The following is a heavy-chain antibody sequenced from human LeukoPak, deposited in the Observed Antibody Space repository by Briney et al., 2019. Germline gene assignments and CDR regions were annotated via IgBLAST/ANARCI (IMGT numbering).Heavy chain of an antibody. D-gene: IGHD3-9*01. V-gene: IGHV3-66*01. J-gene: IGHJ3*02. CDR2: LYSGGTT. CDR1: GFTVSSHY. CDR3: ARDLETDISDAFDI. Sequence: GGSLRLSCAASGFTVSSHYMSWVRQAPGKGLEWVSVLYSGGTTYYADSVKGRFTISRDNSKNTLYLQMNSLRAEDTAVYYCARDLETDISDAFDIWGRGTVVTVSS.